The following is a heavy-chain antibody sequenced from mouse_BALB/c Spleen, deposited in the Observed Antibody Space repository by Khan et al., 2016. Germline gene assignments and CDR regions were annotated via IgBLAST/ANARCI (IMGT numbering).Heavy chain of an antibody. J-gene: IGHJ2*01. D-gene: IGHD3-1*01. V-gene: IGHV1S81*02. CDR3: ARGCPSWDYFDY. CDR1: GYTFTSYW. CDR2: INPSNGRT. Sequence: QVQLQQPGAELVKPGASVKLSCKASGYTFTSYWMHWVKQRPGQGLEWIGEINPSNGRTNYDEKFKTKATLTVDTSSSTAYMQLSSLTPEDSAVYYCARGCPSWDYFDYWGQGTTVTVSS.